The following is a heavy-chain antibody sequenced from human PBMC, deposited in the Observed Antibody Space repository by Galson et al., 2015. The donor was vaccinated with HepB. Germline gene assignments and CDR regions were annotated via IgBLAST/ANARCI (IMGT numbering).Heavy chain of an antibody. CDR3: EGSRNYYDSSGTITDAFDI. D-gene: IGHD3-22*01. J-gene: IGHJ3*02. CDR1: GGSIRSGCYY. CDR2: IYYSGST. Sequence: TLSLTCTVSGGSIRSGCYYWSWIRQHPGKGLEWIGYIYYSGSTYSNPSLKSRVTISVDTSKNQFSLKLSSVSAADTAVDYCEGSRNYYDSSGTITDAFDIWGQGTMVTVSS. V-gene: IGHV4-31*03.